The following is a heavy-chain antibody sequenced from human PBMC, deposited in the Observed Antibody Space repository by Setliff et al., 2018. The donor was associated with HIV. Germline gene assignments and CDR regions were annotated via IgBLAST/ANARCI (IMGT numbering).Heavy chain of an antibody. CDR1: GFTFSSYA. D-gene: IGHD3-10*01. CDR3: ARAVGPGAIHF. CDR2: ISGSGGST. Sequence: GESLKISCAASGFTFSSYAMSWVRQAPGKGLEWVSAISGSGGSTYYADSVKGRFTISRDNSKNTLYLQMNSLRAEDTAVYYCARAVGPGAIHFWGQGTLVTVSS. J-gene: IGHJ4*02. V-gene: IGHV3-23*01.